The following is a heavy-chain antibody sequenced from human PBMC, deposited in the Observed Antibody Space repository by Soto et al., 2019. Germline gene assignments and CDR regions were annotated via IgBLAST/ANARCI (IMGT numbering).Heavy chain of an antibody. V-gene: IGHV4-59*01. CDR2: IYYSGST. CDR3: PREHRDFWNGYYQDYGMDV. CDR1: GGSISSYY. D-gene: IGHD3-3*01. Sequence: QVQLQESGPGLVKPSETLSLTCTVSGGSISSYYWSWIRQTPGKGLEWIGYIYYSGSTNYNPSLSSRVTLSVDTSKNQFSLKLSSVTAADTAVYYWPREHRDFWNGYYQDYGMDVWGQGTTVTVSS. J-gene: IGHJ6*02.